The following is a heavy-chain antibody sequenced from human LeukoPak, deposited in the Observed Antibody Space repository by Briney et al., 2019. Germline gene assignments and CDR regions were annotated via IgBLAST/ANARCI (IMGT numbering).Heavy chain of an antibody. CDR2: ISGSGGST. J-gene: IGHJ5*02. Sequence: PGGSLRLSCAASGFTFSSYAMSWVRQAPGNGLEWVSAISGSGGSTYYADSVKGWFTISRDNSKNTLYLQMNSLRAEDTAVYYCAKDRNPRYDIPGGNWFDPWGQGTLVTVSS. V-gene: IGHV3-23*01. CDR1: GFTFSSYA. D-gene: IGHD3-9*01. CDR3: AKDRNPRYDIPGGNWFDP.